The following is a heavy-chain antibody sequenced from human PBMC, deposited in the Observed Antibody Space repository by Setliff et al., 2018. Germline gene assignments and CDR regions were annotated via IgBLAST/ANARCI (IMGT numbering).Heavy chain of an antibody. CDR3: ARGLSYYDSSGYLLAPYAFDI. CDR2: IYYSGST. J-gene: IGHJ3*02. CDR1: GGSISGRLYY. V-gene: IGHV4-39*07. D-gene: IGHD3-22*01. Sequence: SETLSLTCTVSGGSISGRLYYWGWIRQPPGKGLEWIGTIYYSGSTYYNPSLKSRVTMSVDTSKNQFSLKLSSVTAADTAVYYCARGLSYYDSSGYLLAPYAFDIWGQGTMVTVSS.